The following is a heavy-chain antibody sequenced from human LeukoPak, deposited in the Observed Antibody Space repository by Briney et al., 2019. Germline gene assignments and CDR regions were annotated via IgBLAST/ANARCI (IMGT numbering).Heavy chain of an antibody. J-gene: IGHJ4*02. CDR1: AYTFTCYY. Sequence: GASVKVSCKASAYTFTCYYMHWVRQAPGQGLEWMGWINPNSGGTNYAQKFQGRVTMTRDTSISTAYMELSRLRSDDTAVYYCARLGGELVPFFDYWGQGTLVTVSS. CDR3: ARLGGELVPFFDY. D-gene: IGHD6-13*01. V-gene: IGHV1-2*02. CDR2: INPNSGGT.